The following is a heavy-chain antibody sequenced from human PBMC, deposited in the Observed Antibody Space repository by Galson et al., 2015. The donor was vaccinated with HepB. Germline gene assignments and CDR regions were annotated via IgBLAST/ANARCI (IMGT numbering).Heavy chain of an antibody. CDR1: GFTFSNYG. D-gene: IGHD2-2*01. CDR3: ARDQGCTSSDCYLYYYYMDV. J-gene: IGHJ6*03. V-gene: IGHV3-33*01. CDR2: IWYDGSNK. Sequence: SLRLSCAASGFTFSNYGFHWVRQAPGKGLEWVAIIWYDGSNKYYADSVEGRFTVSRDNSKNTMYLQMNILTTEDTAIYYCARDQGCTSSDCYLYYYYMDVWGKGTKVTVSS.